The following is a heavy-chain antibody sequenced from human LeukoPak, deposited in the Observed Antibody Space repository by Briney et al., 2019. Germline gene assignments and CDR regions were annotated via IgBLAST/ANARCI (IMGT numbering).Heavy chain of an antibody. J-gene: IGHJ4*02. CDR3: AREEVGATGGFDY. D-gene: IGHD1-26*01. V-gene: IGHV3-66*02. Sequence: GGSLRLSCAASGFTVSSNYMSWVRQAPGKGLEWVSVIYSGGSTYYADSVKGRFTISRDNFKNTLYLQMNSLRAEDTAVYYCAREEVGATGGFDYWGQGTLVTVSS. CDR1: GFTVSSNY. CDR2: IYSGGST.